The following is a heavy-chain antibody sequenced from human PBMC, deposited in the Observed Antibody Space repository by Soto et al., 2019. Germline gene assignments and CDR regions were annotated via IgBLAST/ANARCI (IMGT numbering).Heavy chain of an antibody. V-gene: IGHV3-23*01. Sequence: GGSLRLSCAASGFTFSSYALSWVRQAPGKGLEWVSAISGSGGGKYYENSGKGRFTISRDNSKNREYLQMNSLRADDTAVYYCAKDPGSGWYDYWGQGTLVTVSS. CDR1: GFTFSSYA. D-gene: IGHD6-19*01. CDR3: AKDPGSGWYDY. CDR2: ISGSGGGK. J-gene: IGHJ4*02.